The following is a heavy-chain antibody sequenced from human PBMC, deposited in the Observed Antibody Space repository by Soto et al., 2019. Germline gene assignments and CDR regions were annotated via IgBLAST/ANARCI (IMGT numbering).Heavy chain of an antibody. CDR3: ARDGAVGYGMDV. CDR2: MWYDGSNE. J-gene: IGHJ6*02. Sequence: GGSLRLSCAASEFTFSSYGMHWVRQAPGKGLEWVAVMWYDGSNEYYADSVKGRFTISRDNSKNTLYLQINSLRAEDTAVYYCARDGAVGYGMDVWGQGTTVTVSS. V-gene: IGHV3-33*01. CDR1: EFTFSSYG.